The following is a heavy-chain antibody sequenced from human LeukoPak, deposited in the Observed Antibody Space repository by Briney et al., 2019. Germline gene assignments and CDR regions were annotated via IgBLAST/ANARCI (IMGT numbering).Heavy chain of an antibody. CDR1: GYTFSNFD. CDR2: MNPNTGNA. D-gene: IGHD4-11*01. J-gene: IGHJ4*02. CDR3: ARVGYSNSYDY. V-gene: IGHV1-8*03. Sequence: GASVKVSCKASGYTFSNFDINWVRQATGQGLEWMGWMNPNTGNAGYAQKFQDRVTITWDASISTAYMDLSSLRSEDTAVYYCARVGYSNSYDYWGQGPWVTVSS.